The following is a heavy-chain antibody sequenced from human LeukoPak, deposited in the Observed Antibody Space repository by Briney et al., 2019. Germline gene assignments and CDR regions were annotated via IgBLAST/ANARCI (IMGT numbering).Heavy chain of an antibody. CDR3: ATYSSSTSSAIDAFDI. D-gene: IGHD2-2*01. J-gene: IGHJ3*02. V-gene: IGHV1-18*04. CDR2: ISPYNGNT. Sequence: ASVKVSCKASGYTFTSYGISWVRQAPGQGLEWMGSISPYNGNTNYAERLQGRVIMTTDTSTRTAYMELSSLRSEDTAVYYCATYSSSTSSAIDAFDIWGQGTMVTVSS. CDR1: GYTFTSYG.